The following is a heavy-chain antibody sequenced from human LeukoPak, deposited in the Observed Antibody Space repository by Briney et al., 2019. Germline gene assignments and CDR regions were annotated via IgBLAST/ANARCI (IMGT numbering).Heavy chain of an antibody. CDR1: GGSFDDYY. CDR3: TRMTTGHDY. V-gene: IGHV4-34*01. Sequence: SETLSLTCAVSGGSFDDYYWAWVRQPPGKGLEWIGEINHSGYTNDSPSLKSRVTLSIDTSRKQLSLNLRSVTVADAGIYYCTRMTTGHDYWGQGTLVTVSS. J-gene: IGHJ4*02. CDR2: INHSGYT. D-gene: IGHD4-17*01.